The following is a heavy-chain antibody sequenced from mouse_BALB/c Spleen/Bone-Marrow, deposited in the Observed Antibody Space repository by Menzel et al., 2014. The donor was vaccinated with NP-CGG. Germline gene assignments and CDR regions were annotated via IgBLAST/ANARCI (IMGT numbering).Heavy chain of an antibody. CDR1: GDSITSGY. V-gene: IGHV3-8*02. J-gene: IGHJ1*01. CDR2: ISYSGST. Sequence: EVKVEESGPSLVKPSQTLSLTCSVTGDSITSGYWNWIRKFPGNKLEYMGYISYSGSTYYNPSLKSRISITRDTSKNQYYLQLNSVTTEDTATYYCARLLRSLYWYFDVWGAGTTVTVSS. D-gene: IGHD1-1*01. CDR3: ARLLRSLYWYFDV.